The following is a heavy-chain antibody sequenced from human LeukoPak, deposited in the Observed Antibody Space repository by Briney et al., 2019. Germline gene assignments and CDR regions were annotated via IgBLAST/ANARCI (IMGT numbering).Heavy chain of an antibody. V-gene: IGHV3-23*01. CDR1: GFTFSNYA. Sequence: PGGSLRLSCAASGFTFSNYAMSWVRQAPGKGLEWVSTISESGGNTYYADSVKGRFTISRDNSKNTLYLQMNSLRAEDTAVYYCARDRPGDGYNSDWGQGTLVTVSS. D-gene: IGHD5-24*01. CDR3: ARDRPGDGYNSD. J-gene: IGHJ4*01. CDR2: ISESGGNT.